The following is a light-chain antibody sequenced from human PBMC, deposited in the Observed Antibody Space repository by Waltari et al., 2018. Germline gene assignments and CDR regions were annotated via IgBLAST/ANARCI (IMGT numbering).Light chain of an antibody. J-gene: IGKJ3*01. CDR3: LQDYNLPFT. Sequence: EIVMTQSPATLSLSPGERATLSCRASQNINSDYLSWYQQKPGQAPGLLIYGTSTRATGIPARFSGSGSGTDFTLTISSLQPEDFAVYYCLQDYNLPFTFGPGTKVDIK. V-gene: IGKV3D-7*01. CDR1: QNINSDY. CDR2: GTS.